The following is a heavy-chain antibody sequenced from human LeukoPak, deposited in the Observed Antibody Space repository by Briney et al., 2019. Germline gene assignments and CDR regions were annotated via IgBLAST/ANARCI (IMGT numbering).Heavy chain of an antibody. CDR3: ARDPGGWQRWFDP. CDR1: GGSIITGGYY. J-gene: IGHJ5*02. D-gene: IGHD2-15*01. CDR2: IYYSGST. Sequence: PSQTLSLTCTVSGGSIITGGYYWTWIRQHPGKGLEWIGHIYYSGSTYYNPSLKSRVTMSVDTSKNQFSLMLTSVTAADTAVYYCARDPGGWQRWFDPWGQGTLVTVSS. V-gene: IGHV4-31*03.